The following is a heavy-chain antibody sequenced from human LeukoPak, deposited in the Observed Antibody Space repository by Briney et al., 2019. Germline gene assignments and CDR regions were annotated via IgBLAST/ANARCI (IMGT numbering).Heavy chain of an antibody. CDR1: GFTLYIFA. D-gene: IGHD3-16*01. Sequence: GGPLRLSCAASGFTLYIFAIHWVRNTPGKGREWVARISSDGSNKKYTDSVKGRFTISRDNSKSTVYLQMNSLTVEGTAVYYCARVRWGGLYYFDYWGQGTLVTVSS. CDR3: ARVRWGGLYYFDY. V-gene: IGHV3-30*04. J-gene: IGHJ4*02. CDR2: ISSDGSNK.